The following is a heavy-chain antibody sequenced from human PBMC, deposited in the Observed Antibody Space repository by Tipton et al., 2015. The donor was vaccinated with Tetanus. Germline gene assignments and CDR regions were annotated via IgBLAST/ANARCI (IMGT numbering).Heavy chain of an antibody. CDR1: GGSTHDFY. D-gene: IGHD1-1*01. V-gene: IGHV4-4*07. CDR2: TYIRGTT. CDR3: ARDRGDTGTVNWFDP. J-gene: IGHJ5*02. Sequence: TLSLTCTVSGGSTHDFYWSWIRQSAGKGLEWIGRTYIRGTTTYNPSLKSRVTISVDTSENQMSLRLTSVTAADTAVYYCARDRGDTGTVNWFDPWGQGTLVTVSS.